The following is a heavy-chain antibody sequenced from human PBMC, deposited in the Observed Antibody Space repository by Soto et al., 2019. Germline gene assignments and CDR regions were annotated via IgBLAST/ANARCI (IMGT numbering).Heavy chain of an antibody. Sequence: GGSLRLSCAGSGFTFRDSESFWVRKAPGKGLEWVSKINYSGSNIYYSKSVKGRFTISRDNAKNSLYLLMNSLRVEDTARYCCAKNKPFLLTPTSDHWGQGTLVTVSS. D-gene: IGHD3-16*01. CDR1: GFTFRDSE. V-gene: IGHV3-48*03. J-gene: IGHJ4*02. CDR3: AKNKPFLLTPTSDH. CDR2: INYSGSNI.